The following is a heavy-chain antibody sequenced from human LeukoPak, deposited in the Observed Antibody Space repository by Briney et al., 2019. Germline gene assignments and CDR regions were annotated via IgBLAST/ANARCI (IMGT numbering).Heavy chain of an antibody. CDR1: GDSISTNHW. Sequence: PSGTLSLTCAVSGDSISTNHWWSWVRQPPGKGLEWIGEMYLSGTTHSNPSVKSRVTISIDKSKNQFFLNLSSVTAADTAVYYCAGLVGRYSSGLYYYYFDYWGQGTLVTVSS. CDR2: MYLSGTT. V-gene: IGHV4-4*02. J-gene: IGHJ4*02. D-gene: IGHD3-22*01. CDR3: AGLVGRYSSGLYYYYFDY.